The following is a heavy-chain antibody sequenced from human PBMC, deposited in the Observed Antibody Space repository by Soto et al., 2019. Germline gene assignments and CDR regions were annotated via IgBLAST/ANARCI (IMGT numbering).Heavy chain of an antibody. V-gene: IGHV3-21*01. J-gene: IGHJ4*02. CDR2: ISSSSSYI. Sequence: GGSLRLSCAASGFTFSSYSMNWVRQAPGKGLEWVSSISSSSSYIYYADSVKGRFTISRDNAKNSLYLQMNSLRAEDTAVYYCARDPKSRGFPYIDFWGQGTLVTVSS. CDR3: ARDPKSRGFPYIDF. CDR1: GFTFSSYS. D-gene: IGHD2-15*01.